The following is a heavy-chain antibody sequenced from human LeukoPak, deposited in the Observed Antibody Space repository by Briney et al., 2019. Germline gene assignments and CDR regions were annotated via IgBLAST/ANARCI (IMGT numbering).Heavy chain of an antibody. J-gene: IGHJ5*02. CDR1: GYTFTNYA. CDR3: ARIALRFLEWLLYREGNWFDP. CDR2: INPNSGGT. V-gene: IGHV1-2*02. Sequence: ASVKVSCKASGYTFTNYAMNWVRQAPGQGLEWMGWINPNSGGTNYAQKFQGRVTMTRDTSISTAYMELSRLRSDDTAVYYCARIALRFLEWLLYREGNWFDPWGQGTLVTVSS. D-gene: IGHD3-3*01.